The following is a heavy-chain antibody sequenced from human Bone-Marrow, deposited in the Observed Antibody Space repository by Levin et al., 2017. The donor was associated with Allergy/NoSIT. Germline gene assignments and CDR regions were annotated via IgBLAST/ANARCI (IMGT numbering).Heavy chain of an antibody. D-gene: IGHD3-3*01. Sequence: SVKVSCKASGGTFSSYAISWVRQAPGQGLEWMGGIIPIFGTANYAQKFQGRVTITADESTSTAYMELSSLRSEDTAVYYCARAREFLFFVQRYYYGMDVWGQGTTVTVSS. V-gene: IGHV1-69*13. CDR1: GGTFSSYA. CDR2: IIPIFGTA. CDR3: ARAREFLFFVQRYYYGMDV. J-gene: IGHJ6*02.